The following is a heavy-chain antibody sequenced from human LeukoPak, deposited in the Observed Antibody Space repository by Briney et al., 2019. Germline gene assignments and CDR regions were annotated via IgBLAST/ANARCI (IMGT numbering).Heavy chain of an antibody. J-gene: IGHJ4*02. D-gene: IGHD3-3*01. V-gene: IGHV4-59*01. CDR2: IYYSGST. CDR1: GGSISSYY. CDR3: ARTHFWSGYLFDY. Sequence: SETLSLTCTVSGGSISSYYWSWIRQPPGKGLEWIGYIYYSGSTNYNPSLKSRVTISVDTSKNQFSLKLSSVTTADTAVYYCARTHFWSGYLFDYWGQGTLVTVSS.